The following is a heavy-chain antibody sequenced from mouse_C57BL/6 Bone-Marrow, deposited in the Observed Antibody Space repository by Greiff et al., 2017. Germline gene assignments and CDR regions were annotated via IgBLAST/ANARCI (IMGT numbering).Heavy chain of an antibody. Sequence: EVHLVESGGDLVKPGGSLKLSCAASGFTFSSYGMSWVRQTPDKRLEWVATISSGGSYTYYPDSVKGRFTISRDNAKNTLYLQMSSLKSEDTAMYYCARHKGYSHWYFDVWGTGTTVTVSS. CDR2: ISSGGSYT. D-gene: IGHD2-3*01. V-gene: IGHV5-6*01. J-gene: IGHJ1*03. CDR1: GFTFSSYG. CDR3: ARHKGYSHWYFDV.